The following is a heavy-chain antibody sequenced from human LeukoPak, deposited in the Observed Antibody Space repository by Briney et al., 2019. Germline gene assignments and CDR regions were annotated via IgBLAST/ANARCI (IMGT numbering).Heavy chain of an antibody. CDR2: IKSDGSTT. V-gene: IGHV3-74*01. CDR3: TRVFYHDSSDY. D-gene: IGHD3-22*01. J-gene: IGHJ4*02. Sequence: GGSLRLSCAASGFTFSTYWMQWVRQAPGKGLVWVSHIKSDGSTTRYADSVKGRFTISRDNAKNTLYLQMDSLRAEDTAVYYRTRVFYHDSSDYWGQGSLVTVSS. CDR1: GFTFSTYW.